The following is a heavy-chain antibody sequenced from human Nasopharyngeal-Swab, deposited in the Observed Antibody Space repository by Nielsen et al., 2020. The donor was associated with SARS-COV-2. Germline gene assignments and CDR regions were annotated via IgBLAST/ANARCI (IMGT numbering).Heavy chain of an antibody. CDR3: VRDDSSGADY. J-gene: IGHJ4*02. CDR2: ISADNGNT. V-gene: IGHV1-18*01. CDR1: GYTFTSYG. D-gene: IGHD3-22*01. Sequence: ASVTVSCKASGYTFTSYGISWVRQAPGQGLEWMGWISADNGNTNYAQKFQGRVTMTTNTPTSTAYMELRSLRSDDTAVYYCVRDDSSGADYWGQGTLVTVSS.